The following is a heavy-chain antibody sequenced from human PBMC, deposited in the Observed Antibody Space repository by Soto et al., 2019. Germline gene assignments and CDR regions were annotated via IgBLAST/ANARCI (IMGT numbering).Heavy chain of an antibody. CDR3: ARVVPGAEAWFGP. CDR1: GYTFSNYG. CDR2: ISLYSDGT. J-gene: IGHJ5*02. V-gene: IGHV1-18*01. D-gene: IGHD2-2*01. Sequence: QVQLVQSGGEVKRPGASVKVSCKTSGYTFSNYGIPWVRQAPGQPLEWLGWISLYSDGTNYAQKFQGRVSMTTDTSTTTAYMELRSLRSHDTAVYYCARVVPGAEAWFGPWGQGTLVTVSS.